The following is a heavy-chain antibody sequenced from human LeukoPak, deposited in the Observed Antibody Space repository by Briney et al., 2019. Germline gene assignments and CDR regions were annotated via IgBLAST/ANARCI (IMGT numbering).Heavy chain of an antibody. CDR1: GYTFTGYY. D-gene: IGHD2-2*01. Sequence: ASVKVSCKASGYTFTGYYMHWVRQAPGQGLEWMGRINPNSGGTNYAQKFQGRVTMTRDTSISTAYMELSRLRSDDTAVYYCALIKGYCSSTGCSLIGYFDYWGQGTLVTVSS. CDR3: ALIKGYCSSTGCSLIGYFDY. J-gene: IGHJ4*02. V-gene: IGHV1-2*06. CDR2: INPNSGGT.